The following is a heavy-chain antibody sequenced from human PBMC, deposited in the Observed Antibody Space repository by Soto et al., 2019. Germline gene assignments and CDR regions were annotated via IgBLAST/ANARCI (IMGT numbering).Heavy chain of an antibody. V-gene: IGHV6-1*01. CDR1: GETVSPNTAA. CDR3: ARDWGYDPDPTYYYGMDV. D-gene: IGHD5-12*01. CDR2: IYYKSRWYN. J-gene: IGHJ6*02. Sequence: SQTLSLTCAISGETVSPNTAAWNWIRQSPSRGREWLGRIYYKSRWYNDYSESLKSRIAIIPDTSRNQFSLQLNSVIPEDTAVYYCARDWGYDPDPTYYYGMDVWGQGTKVTVSS.